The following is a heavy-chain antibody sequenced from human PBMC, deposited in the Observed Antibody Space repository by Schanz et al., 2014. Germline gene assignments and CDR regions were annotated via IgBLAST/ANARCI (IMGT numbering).Heavy chain of an antibody. CDR3: ARGRGFYDY. J-gene: IGHJ4*02. V-gene: IGHV1-69*02. Sequence: QVQLVQSGAEVKKPGSPVKVSCKSSGGTFSSYAISWVRQAPGQGLEWMGRIIPVLNIATYAQRFQGRVSITADTSTNTAYMELSSLTSEDTAVHYCARGRGFYDYWGQGTLVTVSS. CDR1: GGTFSSYA. D-gene: IGHD3-10*01. CDR2: IIPVLNIA.